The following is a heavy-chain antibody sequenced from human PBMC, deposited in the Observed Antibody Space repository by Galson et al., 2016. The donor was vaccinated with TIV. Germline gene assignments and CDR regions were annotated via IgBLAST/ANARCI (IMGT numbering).Heavy chain of an antibody. CDR2: ISYDGSEQ. Sequence: SLRLSCATSGFTFSNYGMHWVRQAPGQGLEWVAVISYDGSEQYYAGSVKGRFTISRDNSKNTLYLQLNSLRSDDTAMYYCAKDPRLYGDYFLHYFDYWGQGTLVTVSS. V-gene: IGHV3-30*18. J-gene: IGHJ4*02. D-gene: IGHD4-17*01. CDR1: GFTFSNYG. CDR3: AKDPRLYGDYFLHYFDY.